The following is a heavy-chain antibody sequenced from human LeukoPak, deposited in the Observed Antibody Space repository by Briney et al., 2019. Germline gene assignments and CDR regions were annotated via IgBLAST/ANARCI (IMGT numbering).Heavy chain of an antibody. CDR3: ARTIFGVVIPTENWFDP. CDR1: GGTFSSYA. D-gene: IGHD3-3*01. Sequence: SVKVSFKASGGTFSSYAIGWVRQAPGQGLEWMGGIIPIFGTANYAQKFQGRVTITTDESTSTAYMELSSLRSEDTAVYYCARTIFGVVIPTENWFDPWGQGTLVTVSS. V-gene: IGHV1-69*05. CDR2: IIPIFGTA. J-gene: IGHJ5*02.